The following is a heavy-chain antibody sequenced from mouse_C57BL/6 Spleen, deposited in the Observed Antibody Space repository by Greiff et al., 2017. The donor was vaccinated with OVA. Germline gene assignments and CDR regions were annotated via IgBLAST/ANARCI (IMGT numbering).Heavy chain of an antibody. CDR3: ARRDSYYFDY. CDR1: GYTFTSYW. Sequence: QVQLQQPGAELVMPGASVKLSCKASGYTFTSYWMRWVKQRPGQGLEWIGEIDPSDSYTNYNQKFKGKSTLTVDKSSSTAYMQLSSLTSEDSAVYYCARRDSYYFDYWGQGTTLTVSS. D-gene: IGHD3-3*01. J-gene: IGHJ2*01. CDR2: IDPSDSYT. V-gene: IGHV1-69*01.